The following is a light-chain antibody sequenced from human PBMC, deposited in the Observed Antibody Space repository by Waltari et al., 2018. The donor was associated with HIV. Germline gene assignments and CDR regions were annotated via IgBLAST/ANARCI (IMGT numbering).Light chain of an antibody. CDR1: NSNIGKMT. CDR2: NTS. Sequence: QSVLTQPPSVSGTPGQRVSIDCSGSNSNIGKMTVNWFQQLPETPPKVIIFNTSERPSGVPDCFSGSRSGTTASLVISVLQSEDEAEYYCAVWDVDLNTCLFGGGTKLTVL. CDR3: AVWDVDLNTCL. J-gene: IGLJ3*02. V-gene: IGLV1-44*01.